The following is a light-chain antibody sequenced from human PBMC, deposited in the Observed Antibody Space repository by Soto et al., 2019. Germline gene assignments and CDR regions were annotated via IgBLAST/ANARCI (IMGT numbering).Light chain of an antibody. CDR2: DVN. V-gene: IGLV2-11*01. CDR1: SSNFVGDKY. Sequence: QSVLTQPRSVSGSPGQSVAISCTGTSSNFVGDKYVAWYQKHPGKAPRLVIFDVNKRPSGVRDRFSGSKSGNTASLTISGLQAEDEADYYCCSFASSSTYVFRTGTKVTVL. J-gene: IGLJ1*01. CDR3: CSFASSSTYV.